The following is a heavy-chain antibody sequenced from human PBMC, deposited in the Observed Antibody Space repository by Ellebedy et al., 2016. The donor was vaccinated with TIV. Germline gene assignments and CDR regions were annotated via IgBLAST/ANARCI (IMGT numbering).Heavy chain of an antibody. CDR2: MNPNSGNT. CDR3: ARGGGYCSSTSCYEDYYYYGMDV. CDR1: GYTFTSYD. V-gene: IGHV1-8*01. J-gene: IGHJ6*02. D-gene: IGHD2-2*01. Sequence: ASVKVSCXASGYTFTSYDINWVRQATGQGLEWMGWMNPNSGNTGYAQKFQGRVTMTRNTSISTAYMELSSLRSEDTAVYYCARGGGYCSSTSCYEDYYYYGMDVWGQGTTVTVSS.